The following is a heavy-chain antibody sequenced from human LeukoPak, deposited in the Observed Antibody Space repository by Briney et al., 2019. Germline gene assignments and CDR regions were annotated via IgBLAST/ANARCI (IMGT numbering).Heavy chain of an antibody. CDR2: IWFDGSNK. D-gene: IGHD1-20*01. V-gene: IGHV3-33*01. CDR1: GFTFRSYG. J-gene: IGHJ6*02. Sequence: GGSLRLSCAASGFTFRSYGMHWVRQAPGKGLEWVAGIWFDGSNKNYGDSVKDRFTISRDNPKNTLFLEMNSLRGEDTAVYYCARGDLNWKPVRYAMDVWGQGTTVTVSS. CDR3: ARGDLNWKPVRYAMDV.